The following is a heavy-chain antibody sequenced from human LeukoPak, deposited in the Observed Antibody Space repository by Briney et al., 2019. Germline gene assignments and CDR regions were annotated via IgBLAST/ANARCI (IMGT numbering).Heavy chain of an antibody. Sequence: GGSLRLSCAASGFTFSSSAMSWVRQAPGKGLEWVSAISNNGGYTYYADSVQGRFTISRDNSKSTLCLQMNSLRAEDTAVYYCAKALDYGDYTWFDPWGQGTLVTVSS. D-gene: IGHD4-17*01. J-gene: IGHJ5*02. V-gene: IGHV3-23*01. CDR3: AKALDYGDYTWFDP. CDR2: ISNNGGYT. CDR1: GFTFSSSA.